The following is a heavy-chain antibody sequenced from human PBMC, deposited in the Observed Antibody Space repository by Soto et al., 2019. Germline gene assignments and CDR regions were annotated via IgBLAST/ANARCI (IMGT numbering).Heavy chain of an antibody. CDR3: ARDSFINYDFWSGSYYYGMDV. CDR1: GCSISSGVYY. D-gene: IGHD3-3*01. CDR2: IYYSGST. Sequence: KASETLSLTCTVSGCSISSGVYYWSWIRQHPGKGLEWIGYIYYSGSTYYNPSLKSRVTISVDTSKNQFSLKLSSVTAADTAVYYCARDSFINYDFWSGSYYYGMDVWGQGTTVTVS. J-gene: IGHJ6*02. V-gene: IGHV4-31*03.